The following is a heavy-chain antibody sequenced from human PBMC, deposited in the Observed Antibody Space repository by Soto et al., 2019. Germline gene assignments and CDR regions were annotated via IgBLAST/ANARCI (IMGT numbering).Heavy chain of an antibody. CDR2: IDYSGTA. J-gene: IGHJ4*02. V-gene: IGHV4-39*01. Sequence: SETLSLTCTVSSGSISVTNVFWGWVRQPPGKGLEWIGNIDYSGTAYFSPSLATRVTFHVDTSKNQFSLTLYSVTAADTAVYYCARITGRHLDYWGQGILVTVSP. CDR3: ARITGRHLDY. D-gene: IGHD1-20*01. CDR1: SGSISVTNVF.